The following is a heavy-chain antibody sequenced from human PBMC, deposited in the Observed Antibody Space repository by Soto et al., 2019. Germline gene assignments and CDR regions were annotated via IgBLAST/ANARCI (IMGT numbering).Heavy chain of an antibody. CDR3: ARQTRRDKGYYYGMDV. D-gene: IGHD4-17*01. V-gene: IGHV5-51*01. CDR2: IYPGDSDT. CDR1: GYSFTSYW. J-gene: IGHJ6*02. Sequence: GEPLQISWKGSGYSFTSYWIGWVRQMPGKGLGWMGIIYPGDSDTRYSPSFQGQVTISADKSISTAYLQWSSLKASDNDMYSCARQTRRDKGYYYGMDVWGQGTPVTVSS.